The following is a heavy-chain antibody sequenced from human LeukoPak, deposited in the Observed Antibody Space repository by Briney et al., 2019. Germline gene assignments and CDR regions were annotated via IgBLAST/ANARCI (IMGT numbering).Heavy chain of an antibody. Sequence: PSETLSLTCTVSGGSISSSSYYWSWIRQPPGKGLEWIGYIYYSGSTNYNPSLKSRVTISVDTSKNQFSLKLSSVTAADTAVYYCASGKRATRGLDPWGQGTLVTVSS. CDR3: ASGKRATRGLDP. CDR2: IYYSGST. J-gene: IGHJ5*02. V-gene: IGHV4-61*01. D-gene: IGHD1-26*01. CDR1: GGSISSSSYY.